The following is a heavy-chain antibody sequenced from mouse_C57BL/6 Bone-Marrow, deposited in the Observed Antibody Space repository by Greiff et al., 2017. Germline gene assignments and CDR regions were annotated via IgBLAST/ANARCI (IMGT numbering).Heavy chain of an antibody. J-gene: IGHJ1*03. CDR3: ARDHYYGSRDWYFDV. CDR2: ISDGGSYT. CDR1: GFTFSSYA. V-gene: IGHV5-4*01. Sequence: EVHLVESGGGLVKPGGSLKLSCAASGFTFSSYAMSWVRQTPEKRLEWVATISDGGSYTYYPDNVKGRFTISRDNAKNNLYLQMSHLKSEDTAMYYCARDHYYGSRDWYFDVWGTGTTVTVSS. D-gene: IGHD1-1*01.